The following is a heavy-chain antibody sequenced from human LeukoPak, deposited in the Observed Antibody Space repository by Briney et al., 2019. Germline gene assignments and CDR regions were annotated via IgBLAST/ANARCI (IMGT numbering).Heavy chain of an antibody. D-gene: IGHD6-19*01. Sequence: GGSLRLSCAASGFTFSSYSMNWVRQAPGKGLEWVSSISSSSSYIYYADSVKGRFTISRDNAKNSLYLQMNSLRAEDTAVYYCARSQAGAVAAQKAGFDYWGRGTLVTVSS. CDR1: GFTFSSYS. CDR3: ARSQAGAVAAQKAGFDY. CDR2: ISSSSSYI. V-gene: IGHV3-21*01. J-gene: IGHJ4*02.